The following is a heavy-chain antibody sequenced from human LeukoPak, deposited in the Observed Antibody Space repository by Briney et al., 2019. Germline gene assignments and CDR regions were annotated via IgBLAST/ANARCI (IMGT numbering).Heavy chain of an antibody. CDR2: ISSSGNTI. V-gene: IGHV3-48*03. CDR3: ARERIYGDYFDY. D-gene: IGHD4-17*01. CDR1: GFAFSSYE. Sequence: GRSLRLSCAPSGFAFSSYEFNWVRQVPGKGLEWVSYISSSGNTIYYADSVKGRFTVSRDNAKNSLFLQMNGLRAEDTAIYYCARERIYGDYFDYWGQGALVTVSS. J-gene: IGHJ4*02.